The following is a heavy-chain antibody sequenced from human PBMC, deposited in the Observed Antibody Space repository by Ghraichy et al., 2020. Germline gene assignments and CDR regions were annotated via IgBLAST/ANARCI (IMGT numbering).Heavy chain of an antibody. Sequence: TLSLTCTVSGGSISSYYWSWIRQPAGKGLEWIGRIYTSGSTNYNPSLKSRVTMSVDTSKNQFSLKLSSVTAADTAVYYCARDMYSSSWYWFDPWGQGTLVTVSS. V-gene: IGHV4-4*07. CDR3: ARDMYSSSWYWFDP. CDR2: IYTSGST. J-gene: IGHJ5*02. D-gene: IGHD6-13*01. CDR1: GGSISSYY.